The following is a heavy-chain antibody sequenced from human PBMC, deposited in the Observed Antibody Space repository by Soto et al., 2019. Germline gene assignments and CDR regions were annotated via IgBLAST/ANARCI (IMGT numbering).Heavy chain of an antibody. J-gene: IGHJ4*02. CDR3: ARGDEFKQVPNLG. Sequence: QVQLVESGGGLVKPGGSLRLSCAASGFTFSDYYMSWIRQAPGNGLEWVSYISSSSSYTNYADSVNGRFTISRDNAKNSLYLQMNSLRAEDTAVYYCARGDEFKQVPNLGWGQGTLVTVSS. CDR2: ISSSSSYT. D-gene: IGHD3-16*01. CDR1: GFTFSDYY. V-gene: IGHV3-11*05.